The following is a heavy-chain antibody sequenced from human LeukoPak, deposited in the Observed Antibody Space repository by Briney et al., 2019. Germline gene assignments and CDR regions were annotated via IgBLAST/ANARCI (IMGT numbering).Heavy chain of an antibody. CDR2: IRYDGSNK. D-gene: IGHD1-26*01. V-gene: IGHV3-30*02. J-gene: IGHJ4*02. CDR1: GFTFSRYV. Sequence: PVGSMRLSCAASGFTFSRYVMHWVRQAPGTGLSWWAFIRYDGSNKYYADSVKGRFTISRDNSKNTLYLQMNSLRAEDTAVYYCAKDFRIVGATPGYWGQGTLVTVSS. CDR3: AKDFRIVGATPGY.